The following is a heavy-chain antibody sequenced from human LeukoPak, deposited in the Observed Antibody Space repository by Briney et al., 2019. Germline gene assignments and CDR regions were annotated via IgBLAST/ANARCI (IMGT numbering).Heavy chain of an antibody. D-gene: IGHD3-9*01. CDR2: ISSSGRTL. CDR3: ARVYFDWLSADY. Sequence: GGSLRLSCAASGFTFSSYEMNWVRQAPGKGLEWVSYISSSGRTLYYADSVKGRFSISRDNAKNSLYLQMNSLRAEDTAVYYCARVYFDWLSADYWGQGTLVTVSS. CDR1: GFTFSSYE. V-gene: IGHV3-48*03. J-gene: IGHJ4*02.